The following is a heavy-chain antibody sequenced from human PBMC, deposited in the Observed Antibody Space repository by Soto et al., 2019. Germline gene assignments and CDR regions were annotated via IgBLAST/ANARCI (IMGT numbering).Heavy chain of an antibody. CDR2: ISGSSDST. J-gene: IGHJ6*02. CDR1: GFTFSSYA. D-gene: IGHD3-22*01. V-gene: IGHV3-23*01. Sequence: EVQLLESGGGLVQPGGSLRLSCAASGFTFSSYAMSWVRQAPGRGLEWVSAISGSSDSTYYADSVKGRFAISRDNSKNTLYLQMNSLRAEDTAVYYCAKDTYLDYSDSCGYYPWYYYGLDVWGQGTTVTVSS. CDR3: AKDTYLDYSDSCGYYPWYYYGLDV.